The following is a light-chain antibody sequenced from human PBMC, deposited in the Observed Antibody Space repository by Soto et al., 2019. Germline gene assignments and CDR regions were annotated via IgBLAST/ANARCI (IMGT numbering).Light chain of an antibody. V-gene: IGKV1-5*01. J-gene: IGKJ2*01. CDR1: QSISSW. CDR2: DAS. Sequence: DIQMTQSPSTLSASVGDRVTSTCRASQSISSWLAWYQQKPGKAPKLLIYDASSLESGVPSRFSGSGSVTEFTLTISSLQPDDFAPYYCQQYNSYPYTFGQGTKLECK. CDR3: QQYNSYPYT.